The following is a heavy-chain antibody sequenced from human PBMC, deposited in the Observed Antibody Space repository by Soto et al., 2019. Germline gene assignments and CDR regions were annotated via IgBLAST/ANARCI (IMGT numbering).Heavy chain of an antibody. Sequence: EVQLVESGGGLVQPGGSLRLSCAASGFTFSTYWMSWVRQAPGKGLEWVAKIKQDGSEKFYVNSVEGRFTISRDSTKNSLYLQMNSLRAADTAVYYCTNGLDVWGQGTTVTVSS. J-gene: IGHJ6*02. CDR1: GFTFSTYW. CDR3: TNGLDV. CDR2: IKQDGSEK. V-gene: IGHV3-7*03.